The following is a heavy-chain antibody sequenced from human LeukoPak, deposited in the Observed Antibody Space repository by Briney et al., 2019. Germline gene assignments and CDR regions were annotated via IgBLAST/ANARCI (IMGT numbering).Heavy chain of an antibody. J-gene: IGHJ4*02. V-gene: IGHV1-2*06. Sequence: ASVKVSCKASGYTFTGYYMHWVRQAPGQGLEWMGRINPNSGGTNYAQKFQGRVTMTRDTSISTAYMELSRLRSDDTAVYYCARLGSWLLPRGYFDYWGQGPLVTVSS. CDR3: ARLGSWLLPRGYFDY. D-gene: IGHD3-22*01. CDR2: INPNSGGT. CDR1: GYTFTGYY.